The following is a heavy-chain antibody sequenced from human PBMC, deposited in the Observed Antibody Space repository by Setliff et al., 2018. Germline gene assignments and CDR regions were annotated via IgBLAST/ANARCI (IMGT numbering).Heavy chain of an antibody. Sequence: ASVKVSCKASGYTFNFYGMHWVRQAPGQRPEWTGWINTDSGNTRYSQKFQGRVTIARDTSASTAYMELSSLRSEDTAIYFCARGQDSGSWIIDGWGQGTLVTVSS. J-gene: IGHJ4*02. CDR2: INTDSGNT. CDR3: ARGQDSGSWIIDG. D-gene: IGHD1-26*01. CDR1: GYTFNFYG. V-gene: IGHV1-3*04.